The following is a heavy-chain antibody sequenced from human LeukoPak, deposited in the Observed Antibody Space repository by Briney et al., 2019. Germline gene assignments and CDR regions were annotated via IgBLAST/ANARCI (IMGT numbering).Heavy chain of an antibody. D-gene: IGHD3-3*01. Sequence: KPSGTLSLTCTVSGGSISSYYWSWIRQPPGKGLEWIGYIYYSGSTNYNPSLKSRVTISVDTSKNQFSLKLSSVTAADTAVYYCARKGGVFWGGYGFDYWGQGTLVTVSS. J-gene: IGHJ4*02. CDR3: ARKGGVFWGGYGFDY. V-gene: IGHV4-59*01. CDR2: IYYSGST. CDR1: GGSISSYY.